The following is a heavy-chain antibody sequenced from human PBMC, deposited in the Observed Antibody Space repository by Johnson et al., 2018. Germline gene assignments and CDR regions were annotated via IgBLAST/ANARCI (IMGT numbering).Heavy chain of an antibody. CDR2: IGTAGDT. CDR3: ARDIWADAFDI. V-gene: IGHV3-13*01. J-gene: IGHJ3*02. D-gene: IGHD7-27*01. CDR1: GFTFSSYD. Sequence: VQLVQSGGGVVQXGRSLRLSCAASGFTFSSYDMHWVRQATGKGLEWVSAIGTAGDTYYPGSVKGRFTISRENAKNSLYLQMNSLRAGDTAVYYCARDIWADAFDIWGQGTMVTVSS.